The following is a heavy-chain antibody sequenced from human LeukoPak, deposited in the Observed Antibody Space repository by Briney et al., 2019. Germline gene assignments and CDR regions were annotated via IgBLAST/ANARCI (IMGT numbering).Heavy chain of an antibody. Sequence: GGSLRLSCAASGFTFDDYAMHWVRQAPGKGLEWVSGISWNSGSIGYADSVKGRFTISRDNAKNSLYLQMNSLRAEDVALYYCAKVSNYYYYYMDVWGKGTTVTVSS. V-gene: IGHV3-9*03. CDR3: AKVSNYYYYYMDV. CDR2: ISWNSGSI. J-gene: IGHJ6*03. CDR1: GFTFDDYA.